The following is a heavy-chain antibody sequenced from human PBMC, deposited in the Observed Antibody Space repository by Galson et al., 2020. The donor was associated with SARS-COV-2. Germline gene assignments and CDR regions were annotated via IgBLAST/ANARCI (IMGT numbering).Heavy chain of an antibody. J-gene: IGHJ5*02. CDR3: ARPTLLAYYDSSGYSAWFDP. V-gene: IGHV4-39*01. D-gene: IGHD3-22*01. CDR1: GGSISSSSYY. CDR2: IYYSGST. Sequence: ETSETLSLTCTVSGGSISSSSYYWGWIRQPPGKGLEWNGSIYYSGSTYYNPSLKSRVTISVDTSKNQFSLKLSSVTAADTAVYYCARPTLLAYYDSSGYSAWFDPWGQGTLVTVSS.